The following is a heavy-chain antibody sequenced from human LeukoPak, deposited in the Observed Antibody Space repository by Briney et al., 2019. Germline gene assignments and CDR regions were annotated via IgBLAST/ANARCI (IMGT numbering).Heavy chain of an antibody. CDR2: IIPIFGTA. J-gene: IGHJ4*02. D-gene: IGHD6-19*01. CDR1: GGTFSSYA. Sequence: ASVKVSCKASGGTFSSYAISWVRQAPGQGLEWMGGIIPIFGTANYAQKFQGRVTITADKSTSTAYMVLSSLRSEDTAVYYCARTGSGWYLFDYWGQGTLVTVSS. V-gene: IGHV1-69*06. CDR3: ARTGSGWYLFDY.